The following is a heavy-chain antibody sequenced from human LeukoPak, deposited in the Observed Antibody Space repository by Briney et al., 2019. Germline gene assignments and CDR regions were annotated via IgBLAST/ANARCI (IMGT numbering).Heavy chain of an antibody. CDR2: ISGSGGST. D-gene: IGHD3-22*01. J-gene: IGHJ4*02. CDR1: GFTFSSYA. Sequence: GGSLRLSCAASGFTFSSYAMSWVRQAPGKGLEWVSAISGSGGSTYYADSVKGRFTISRDNSKNTLYLQMNSLRAEDTAVYYCAKSPRGSNYYDSSGSLDYWGQGTLVTVSS. CDR3: AKSPRGSNYYDSSGSLDY. V-gene: IGHV3-23*01.